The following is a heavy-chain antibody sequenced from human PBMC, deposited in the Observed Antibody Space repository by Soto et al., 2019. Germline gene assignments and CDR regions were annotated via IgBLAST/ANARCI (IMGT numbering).Heavy chain of an antibody. CDR2: ISWNSRSI. J-gene: IGHJ3*02. D-gene: IGHD6-19*01. Sequence: SLRLSCAASGFTFDDYAMHWVRQAPGKGLEWVSGISWNSRSIGYADSVKGRFTISRDNAKNSLYLQMNSLRAEDTALYYCAKHSSGWYGAFDIWGQGTMVTVSS. CDR1: GFTFDDYA. CDR3: AKHSSGWYGAFDI. V-gene: IGHV3-9*01.